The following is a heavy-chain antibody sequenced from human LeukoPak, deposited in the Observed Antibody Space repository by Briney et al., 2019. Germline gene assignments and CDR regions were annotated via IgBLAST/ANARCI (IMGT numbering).Heavy chain of an antibody. D-gene: IGHD6-19*01. V-gene: IGHV3-23*01. CDR2: ISGSGGST. CDR3: AKYREQQWLVHFDY. CDR1: GFTFSSYA. J-gene: IGHJ4*02. Sequence: GGSLRLSCAASGFTFSSYAMSWVRQAPGKGLEWVSGISGSGGSTYYADSVKGRFTISRDNSKNTLYLQMNSLRAEDTAVYYFAKYREQQWLVHFDYWGQGTLVTVSS.